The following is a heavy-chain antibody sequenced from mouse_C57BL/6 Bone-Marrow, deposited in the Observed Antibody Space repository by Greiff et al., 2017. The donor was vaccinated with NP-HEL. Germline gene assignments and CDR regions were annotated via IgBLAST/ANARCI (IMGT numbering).Heavy chain of an antibody. CDR1: GYTFTSYG. CDR2: IYPRSGNT. V-gene: IGHV1-81*01. CDR3: ARRDYDVDY. J-gene: IGHJ2*01. D-gene: IGHD2-4*01. Sequence: VMLVESGAELARPGASVKLSCKASGYTFTSYGISWVKQRTGQGLEWIGEIYPRSGNTYYNEKFKGKATLTADKSSSTAYMELRSLTSEDSAVYFCARRDYDVDYWGQGTTLTVSS.